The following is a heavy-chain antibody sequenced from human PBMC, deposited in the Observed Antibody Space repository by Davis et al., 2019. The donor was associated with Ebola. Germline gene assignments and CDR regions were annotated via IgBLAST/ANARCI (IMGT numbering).Heavy chain of an antibody. CDR2: IYYSAST. Sequence: PSETLSLTCTVSGGSISRGGSYWTWIRQHPGKGLEWILYIYYSASTYYKPSLKSRVTISLDTSKNQFSLNLSSVTAADTAVYYCARDLRYDSSGSDYYFYMDVWGKGTTVTVSS. J-gene: IGHJ6*03. CDR1: GGSISRGGSY. V-gene: IGHV4-31*03. D-gene: IGHD3-22*01. CDR3: ARDLRYDSSGSDYYFYMDV.